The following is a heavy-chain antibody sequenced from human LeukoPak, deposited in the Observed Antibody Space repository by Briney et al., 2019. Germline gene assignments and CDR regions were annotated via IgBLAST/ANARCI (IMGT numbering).Heavy chain of an antibody. J-gene: IGHJ6*03. V-gene: IGHV4-38-2*02. D-gene: IGHD5-18*01. CDR1: GYSITSGFY. Sequence: PSETLSLTCTVSGYSITSGFYWVWIRLPPGKGLEWIVSRHHNKDSHYNPSLNSRVTISVDTSKNQLSLQLSSVTAADTAVYYCARGRLSPNTAMAPRSPSRHKYYMDVWGKGTTVTVSS. CDR2: RHHNKDS. CDR3: ARGRLSPNTAMAPRSPSRHKYYMDV.